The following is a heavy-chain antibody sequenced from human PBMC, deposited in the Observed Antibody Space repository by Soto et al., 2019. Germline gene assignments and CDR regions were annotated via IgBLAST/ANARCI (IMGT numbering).Heavy chain of an antibody. J-gene: IGHJ6*02. CDR1: GGTFSSYA. CDR2: IIPIFGTA. V-gene: IGHV1-69*06. CDR3: ASGSSIAARQYYYYYGMDV. D-gene: IGHD6-6*01. Sequence: SVKVSCKASGGTFSSYAISWVRQAPGQGLEWMGGIIPIFGTANYAQKFQGRVTITADKSTSTAYMELSSLRSEDTAVYYCASGSSIAARQYYYYYGMDVWGQGTTVTLSS.